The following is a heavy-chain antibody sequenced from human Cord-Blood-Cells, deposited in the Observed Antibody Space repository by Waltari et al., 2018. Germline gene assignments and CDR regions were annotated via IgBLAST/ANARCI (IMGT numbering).Heavy chain of an antibody. V-gene: IGHV4-34*01. Sequence: QVQLQQWGAGLLKPSETLSLTCAVYGGSFSGYYWSWIRQPPGKGLEWVGEINHSGSTNYNPALKSRVTISVDTSKHQFSLKLSSVTAADTAVYYCARRGDCGGDCYHFDYWGQGTLVTVSS. CDR2: INHSGST. CDR1: GGSFSGYY. D-gene: IGHD2-21*02. J-gene: IGHJ4*02. CDR3: ARRGDCGGDCYHFDY.